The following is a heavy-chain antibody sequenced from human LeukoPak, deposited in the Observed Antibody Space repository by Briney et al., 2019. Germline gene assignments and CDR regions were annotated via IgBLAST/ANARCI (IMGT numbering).Heavy chain of an antibody. V-gene: IGHV4-30-2*01. J-gene: IGHJ4*02. D-gene: IGHD3-10*01. CDR2: IYRSGST. Sequence: SQTLSLTCTVSGGSISSGGYYWSWIRQPPGKGLEWIGCIYRSGSTYYNPSLKSRVTISVDRSKNQFSLKLSSVTAADTAVYYCARVQGSRNFDYWGQGTLVTVSS. CDR1: GGSISSGGYY. CDR3: ARVQGSRNFDY.